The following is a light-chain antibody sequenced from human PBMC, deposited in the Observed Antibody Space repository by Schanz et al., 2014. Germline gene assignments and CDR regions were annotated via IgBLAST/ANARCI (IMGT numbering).Light chain of an antibody. CDR3: QQYYSPPLT. Sequence: DIVMTQSPDSLAVSLGERATIHCKSSQSVLYTSDNKNYLAWYQHKPGQPPKLLISWASTRESGVPDRFSGSGSGTDFTLTISSLQAEDVAVYYCQQYYSPPLTFGGGTRVEIK. CDR2: WAS. CDR1: QSVLYTSDNKNY. J-gene: IGKJ4*01. V-gene: IGKV4-1*01.